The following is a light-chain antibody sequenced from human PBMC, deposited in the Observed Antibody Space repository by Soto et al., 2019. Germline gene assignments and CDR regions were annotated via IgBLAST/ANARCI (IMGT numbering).Light chain of an antibody. V-gene: IGLV1-44*01. CDR2: RNT. Sequence: QSVLTQPPSASGTPGQRVTISCSGSSSNIGSNTVNWYQQLPGTAPKLLIYRNTQRPSGVPDRFSGSRSGTSASLAISGLQSEDEADFYCAAWDDSLSGHVVFGGGTKLTVL. J-gene: IGLJ2*01. CDR1: SSNIGSNT. CDR3: AAWDDSLSGHVV.